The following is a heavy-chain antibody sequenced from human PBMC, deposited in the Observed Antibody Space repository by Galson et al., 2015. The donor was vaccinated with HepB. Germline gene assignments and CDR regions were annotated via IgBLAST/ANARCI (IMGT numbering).Heavy chain of an antibody. Sequence: SVKVSCKASGYTFTGYYMHWVRQAPGQGLEWMGRINPNSGGTNYAQKFQGRVTMTRDTSISTAYMELSRLRSDDTAVYYCARGPISGYYGMDVWGQGTTVTVSS. J-gene: IGHJ6*02. V-gene: IGHV1-2*06. CDR3: ARGPISGYYGMDV. D-gene: IGHD3-3*02. CDR1: GYTFTGYY. CDR2: INPNSGGT.